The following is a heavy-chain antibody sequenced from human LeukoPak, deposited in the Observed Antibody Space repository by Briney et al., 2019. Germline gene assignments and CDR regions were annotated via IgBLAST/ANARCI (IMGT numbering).Heavy chain of an antibody. CDR1: GGSISSGSYY. CDR3: VRGKPGYDFWSGYYSSYFDY. V-gene: IGHV4-61*02. D-gene: IGHD3-3*01. J-gene: IGHJ4*02. Sequence: SETLSLTCTVSGGSISSGSYYWSWIRQPAGKGLEWIGRIYTSGSTNYNPSLKSRVTISVDTSKNQFSLKLSSVTAADTAVYYCVRGKPGYDFWSGYYSSYFDYWGQGTLVTVSS. CDR2: IYTSGST.